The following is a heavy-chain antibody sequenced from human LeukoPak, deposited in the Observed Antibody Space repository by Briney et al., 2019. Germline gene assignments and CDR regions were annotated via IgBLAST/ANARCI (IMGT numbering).Heavy chain of an antibody. Sequence: SETLSLTCAVSGYSISSGYYWGWIRQPPGKGLEWIGSGSTYYNPSLKSRVTISVDTSKNQFSLKLSSVTAADTAVYYCARDPGGRRTYYYDSSPDYWGQGTLVTVSS. CDR2: SGST. V-gene: IGHV4-38-2*02. CDR1: GYSISSGYY. J-gene: IGHJ4*02. CDR3: ARDPGGRRTYYYDSSPDY. D-gene: IGHD3-22*01.